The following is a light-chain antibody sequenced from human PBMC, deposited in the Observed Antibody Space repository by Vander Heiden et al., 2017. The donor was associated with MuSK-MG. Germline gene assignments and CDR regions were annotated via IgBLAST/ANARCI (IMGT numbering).Light chain of an antibody. V-gene: IGKV3-11*01. CDR2: DAS. CDR3: QQRSNWPPRFT. CDR1: QSVSIN. J-gene: IGKJ5*01. Sequence: EIVLTTSPATLSLSPGEEATPASRASQSVSINLTLYQQKPGQAPRLIIYDASNRATGIPARFRGSGSGTDFTLTISSLGPEAFAVYYCQQRSNWPPRFTFGQGTRLEIK.